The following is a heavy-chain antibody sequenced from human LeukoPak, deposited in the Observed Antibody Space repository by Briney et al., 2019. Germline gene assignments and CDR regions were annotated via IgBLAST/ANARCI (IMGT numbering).Heavy chain of an antibody. CDR3: ARETYYYDSSGYHYGGYFQH. CDR2: IYSGGST. J-gene: IGHJ1*01. V-gene: IGHV3-53*05. D-gene: IGHD3-22*01. CDR1: GFTVSSNY. Sequence: GGSLRLSCAASGFTVSSNYMSWVRQAPGKGLEWVSVIYSGGSTYYADSVKGRFTISRDNSKNTLYLQMNSLRAEHTAVYYCARETYYYDSSGYHYGGYFQHWGQGTLVTVSS.